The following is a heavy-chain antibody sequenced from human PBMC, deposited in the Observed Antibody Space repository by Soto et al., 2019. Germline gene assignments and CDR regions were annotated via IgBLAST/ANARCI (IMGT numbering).Heavy chain of an antibody. CDR1: GGTFSSYA. D-gene: IGHD3-10*01. J-gene: IGHJ5*02. CDR2: IIPIFGTA. Sequence: QVQLVQSGAEVKKPGSSVKVSCKASGGTFSSYAISWVRQAPGQGLEWMGGIIPIFGTANYAQKFQGRVTINADESTRTADMELSSVRSADTAVYYCARDQEAYGSGNSWFDPWGQGTLVTVSS. V-gene: IGHV1-69*01. CDR3: ARDQEAYGSGNSWFDP.